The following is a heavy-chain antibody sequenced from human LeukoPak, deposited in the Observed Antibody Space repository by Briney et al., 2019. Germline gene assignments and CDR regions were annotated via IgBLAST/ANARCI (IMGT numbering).Heavy chain of an antibody. CDR2: ISSSSSYT. Sequence: GGSLRLSCAASGSTFSDYYMSWIRQAPVKGLEWVSYISSSSSYTNYADSVKGRFTISRDNAKNSLYLQMNSLRAEDTAVYYCARAVSTVTTFDYWGQGTLVTVSS. CDR3: ARAVSTVTTFDY. V-gene: IGHV3-11*06. D-gene: IGHD4-17*01. J-gene: IGHJ4*02. CDR1: GSTFSDYY.